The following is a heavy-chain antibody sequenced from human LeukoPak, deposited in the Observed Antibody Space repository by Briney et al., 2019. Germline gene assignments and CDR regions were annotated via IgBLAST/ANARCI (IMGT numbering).Heavy chain of an antibody. CDR1: GYTFTGYY. CDR2: INPNSGGK. D-gene: IGHD6-6*01. CDR3: ARARSSSYGKNWFDP. Sequence: ASVKVSCKASGYTFTGYYMHWVRQAPGQGLEWMGRINPNSGGKNYAQKFQGRVTMTRDTSISTAYMELSRLRSDDTAVYYCARARSSSYGKNWFDPWGQGTLVTVSS. J-gene: IGHJ5*02. V-gene: IGHV1-2*06.